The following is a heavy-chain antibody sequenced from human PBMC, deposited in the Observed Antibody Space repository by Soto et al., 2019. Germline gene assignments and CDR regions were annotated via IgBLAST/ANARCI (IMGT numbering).Heavy chain of an antibody. CDR3: ARFPRDRTPGPFQMSTVTTNWFDP. J-gene: IGHJ5*02. Sequence: SETLSLTCAVSGGSISSSNWWSWVRQPPGKGLEWIGEIYHSGSNNYNPSLKSRVTISVDKSKNQFYLKLSSVTAADTAVYYCARFPRDRTPGPFQMSTVTTNWFDPWGQGTLVTVSS. CDR2: IYHSGSN. CDR1: GGSISSSNW. V-gene: IGHV4-4*02. D-gene: IGHD4-17*01.